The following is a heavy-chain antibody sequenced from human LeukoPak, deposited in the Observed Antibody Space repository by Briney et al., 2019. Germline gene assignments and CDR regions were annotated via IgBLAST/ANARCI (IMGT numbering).Heavy chain of an antibody. CDR1: GYTFTGYY. V-gene: IGHV1-2*02. CDR2: INPNSGGT. J-gene: IGHJ4*02. D-gene: IGHD6-19*01. Sequence: ASVKVSCKASGYTFTGYYMHWVRQAPGQGLEWMGWINPNSGGTNYAQKFQGRVTMTRDTSIGTAYMELSRLRSDDTAVYYCARPFWYSSGWDFDYWGQGTLVTVSS. CDR3: ARPFWYSSGWDFDY.